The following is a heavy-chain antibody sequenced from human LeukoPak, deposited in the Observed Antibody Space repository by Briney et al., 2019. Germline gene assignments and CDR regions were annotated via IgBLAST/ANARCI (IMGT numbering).Heavy chain of an antibody. V-gene: IGHV4-34*01. CDR3: ARLYGVLY. D-gene: IGHD2-8*01. CDR1: GGSFSGYY. Sequence: SETLSLPCAVYGGSFSGYYWSWIRQPPGKGLEWIGEINHSGSTNYNPSLKSRVTISVDTSKNQFSLKLSSVTAADTAVYYCARLYGVLYWGQGTLVTVSS. CDR2: INHSGST. J-gene: IGHJ4*02.